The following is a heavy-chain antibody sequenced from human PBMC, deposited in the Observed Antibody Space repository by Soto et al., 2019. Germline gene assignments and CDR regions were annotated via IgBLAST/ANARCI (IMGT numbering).Heavy chain of an antibody. D-gene: IGHD3-9*01. CDR2: INHSGST. J-gene: IGHJ5*02. Sequence: ETLSLTCSVYGGSFSGYYWSWIRQPPGKGLEWIGEINHSGSTNYNPSLKSRVTISVDTSKNQFSLKLSYVTAADTAVYYCERGGQLRYFDWLPNNWFDPWGQGTLVTVYS. CDR3: ERGGQLRYFDWLPNNWFDP. CDR1: GGSFSGYY. V-gene: IGHV4-34*01.